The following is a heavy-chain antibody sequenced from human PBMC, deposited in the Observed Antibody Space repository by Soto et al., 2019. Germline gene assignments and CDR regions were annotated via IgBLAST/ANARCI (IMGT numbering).Heavy chain of an antibody. CDR1: GYSFTSYW. Sequence: PGESLKISCQGSGYSFTSYWIGWVRQMPGKGLEWMGIIYPGDSDTRYSPSFQGQVTISADKSISTAYLQWSSLKASDTAMYYCARHDSSRGLYYGMDVWGQGTTVTVSS. V-gene: IGHV5-51*01. CDR3: ARHDSSRGLYYGMDV. D-gene: IGHD6-13*01. CDR2: IYPGDSDT. J-gene: IGHJ6*02.